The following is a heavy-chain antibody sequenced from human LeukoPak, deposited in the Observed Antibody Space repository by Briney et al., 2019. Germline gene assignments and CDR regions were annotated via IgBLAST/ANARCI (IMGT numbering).Heavy chain of an antibody. D-gene: IGHD1-26*01. CDR1: GYTLTELS. V-gene: IGHV1-24*01. Sequence: EASVKVSCKVSGYTLTELSMHWVRQAPGKGLEWMGGFDPEDGETIYAQKFQGRVTMTEDTSTDTAYMELSSLRSEDTAVYYCATDQGGSYYNFDYWGQGTLVTVSS. CDR3: ATDQGGSYYNFDY. J-gene: IGHJ4*02. CDR2: FDPEDGET.